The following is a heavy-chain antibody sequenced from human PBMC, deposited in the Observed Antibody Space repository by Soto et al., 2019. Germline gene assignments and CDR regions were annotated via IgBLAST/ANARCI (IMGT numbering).Heavy chain of an antibody. CDR3: ARRGTSGFLLYFDH. D-gene: IGHD3-3*01. Sequence: QMQLVQSGSEVKKHGSSVKVSCKPSGGTLSSFLNYPINWVRQAPGQGLEWMVGIVPNVGTVNYAQKVQGRVMINADKSTGTAYMDLLSLRSDDTAVYSCARRGTSGFLLYFDHWGQRAPVTFS. CDR1: GGTLSSFLNYP. J-gene: IGHJ4*02. CDR2: IVPNVGTV. V-gene: IGHV1-69*06.